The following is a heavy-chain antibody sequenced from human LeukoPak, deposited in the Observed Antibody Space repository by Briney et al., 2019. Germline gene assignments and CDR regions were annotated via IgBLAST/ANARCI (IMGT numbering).Heavy chain of an antibody. CDR3: ARAPPSMGDAFDI. V-gene: IGHV4-59*01. J-gene: IGHJ3*02. CDR1: GGSISSYY. D-gene: IGHD5-24*01. Sequence: SETLSLTCTVSGGSISSYYWSWIRQPPGKGLEWIGYIYYSGSTNYNPSLKSRVTISVDTSKNQFSLKLSSVTAADTAVYYCARAPPSMGDAFDIWGQGTMVTVSS. CDR2: IYYSGST.